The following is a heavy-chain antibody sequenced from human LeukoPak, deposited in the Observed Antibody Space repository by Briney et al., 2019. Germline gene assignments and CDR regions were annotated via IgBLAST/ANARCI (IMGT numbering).Heavy chain of an antibody. V-gene: IGHV3-30*18. Sequence: PGGSLRLSCAASGITFSSYGMHWVRQAPGKGLEWVALISFDGSKKYLADSVKGRFTISRDNSKNTLYLQMNSLIPDDTAVYYCAKGRQEWWTFDALDIWGQETMVTVSS. D-gene: IGHD2-8*01. J-gene: IGHJ3*02. CDR2: ISFDGSKK. CDR1: GITFSSYG. CDR3: AKGRQEWWTFDALDI.